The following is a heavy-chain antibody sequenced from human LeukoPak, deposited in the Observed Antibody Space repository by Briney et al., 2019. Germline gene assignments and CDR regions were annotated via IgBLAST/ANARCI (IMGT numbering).Heavy chain of an antibody. D-gene: IGHD3-10*01. CDR1: GYSISSGYY. CDR3: ARRSRYYYGSGSLFWGFGNWFDP. CDR2: INHSGST. V-gene: IGHV4-38-2*02. J-gene: IGHJ5*02. Sequence: SETLSLTCTVSGYSISSGYYWSWIRQPPGKGLEWIGEINHSGSTNYNPSLKSRVTISVDTSKNQFSLKLSSVTAADTAVYYCARRSRYYYGSGSLFWGFGNWFDPWGQGTLVTVSS.